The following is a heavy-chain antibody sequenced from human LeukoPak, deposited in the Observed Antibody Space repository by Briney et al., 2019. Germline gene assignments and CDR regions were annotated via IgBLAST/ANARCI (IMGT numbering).Heavy chain of an antibody. CDR1: GGTFSSYA. Sequence: GASVKVSCKASGGTFSSYAISWVRQAPGQGLEWMGGIIPIFGTANYAQKFQGRVTMTTDTSTSTAYMELRSLRSDDTAVYYCAREDGFGGIGSYYYYMDVWGKGTTVTVSS. CDR2: IIPIFGTA. V-gene: IGHV1-69*05. D-gene: IGHD3-10*01. CDR3: AREDGFGGIGSYYYYMDV. J-gene: IGHJ6*03.